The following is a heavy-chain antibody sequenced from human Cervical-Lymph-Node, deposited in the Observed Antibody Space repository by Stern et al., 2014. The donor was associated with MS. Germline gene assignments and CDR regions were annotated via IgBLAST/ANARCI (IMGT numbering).Heavy chain of an antibody. CDR3: ARGHLWYCSGGSCYSDWFDP. D-gene: IGHD2-15*01. CDR2: MNPNSGNT. Sequence: QDQLVQSGAEVKKPGASVKVSCKASGYTFTSYDINWVRQATGQGLEWMGWMNPNSGNTGYAQKFQGRVTMTRNTSISTAYMELSSLRSEDTAVYYCARGHLWYCSGGSCYSDWFDPWGQGTLVTVSS. CDR1: GYTFTSYD. J-gene: IGHJ5*02. V-gene: IGHV1-8*01.